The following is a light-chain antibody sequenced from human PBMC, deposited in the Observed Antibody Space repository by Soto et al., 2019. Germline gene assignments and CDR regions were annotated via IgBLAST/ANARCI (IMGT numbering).Light chain of an antibody. CDR3: AAWDDSLNGYV. CDR1: TSNIGSNT. Sequence: QSVLTQPPSASGTPGQGVPISCSGITSNIGSNTVNWYQQLPGTAPKLLIYNNNQRPSGVPDRFSGSKSGTSASQAIGGLQSEDEADYYCAAWDDSLNGYVFGTGTKVTVL. V-gene: IGLV1-44*01. CDR2: NNN. J-gene: IGLJ1*01.